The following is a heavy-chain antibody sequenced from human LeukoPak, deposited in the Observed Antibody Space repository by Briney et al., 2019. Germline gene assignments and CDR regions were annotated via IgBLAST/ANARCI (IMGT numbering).Heavy chain of an antibody. V-gene: IGHV1-8*03. CDR3: ARMRNYWYFDL. J-gene: IGHJ2*01. D-gene: IGHD2/OR15-2a*01. Sequence: ASVKVSCKASGYTFTSYDINWVRQATGQGLEWMGWMNPNSGDTGYAQKFQGRVTLTRNTSISTAYMELSSPRSEDTAVYYCARMRNYWYFDLWGRGTLVTVSS. CDR2: MNPNSGDT. CDR1: GYTFTSYD.